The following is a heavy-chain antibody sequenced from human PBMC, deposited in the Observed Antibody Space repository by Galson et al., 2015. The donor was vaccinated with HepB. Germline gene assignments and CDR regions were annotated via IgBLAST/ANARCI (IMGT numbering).Heavy chain of an antibody. CDR3: AARSGNYYIYFDY. J-gene: IGHJ4*02. CDR2: LYYSENT. CDR1: GVSISSSGYY. Sequence: ETLSLTCSVSGVSISSSGYYWGWIRQPPGKGLEWIGSLYYSENTFHYNPSLKTRVTISVDTSKNHFSLKLNSITAADTAVYYCAARSGNYYIYFDYWGQGILVTVSS. D-gene: IGHD1-26*01. V-gene: IGHV4-39*02.